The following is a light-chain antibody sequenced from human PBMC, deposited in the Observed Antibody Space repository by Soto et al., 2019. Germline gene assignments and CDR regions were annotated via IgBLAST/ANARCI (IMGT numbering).Light chain of an antibody. CDR3: QQYGGLPRT. J-gene: IGKJ1*01. CDR2: GAS. Sequence: EIVLTQSPATLSLSPGERATLSCRASQSVTSSYLAWFQQKPGQAPRLLIYGASNRATGIPDRFSGSGSGTDFTLTISRLEPEDFVVYYCQQYGGLPRTFGQGTKVEIK. CDR1: QSVTSSY. V-gene: IGKV3-20*01.